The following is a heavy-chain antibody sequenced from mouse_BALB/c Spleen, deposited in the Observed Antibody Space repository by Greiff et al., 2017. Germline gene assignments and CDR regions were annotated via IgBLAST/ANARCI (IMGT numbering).Heavy chain of an antibody. J-gene: IGHJ4*01. CDR3: AREGDYGNAMDY. V-gene: IGHV3-6*02. CDR2: ISYDGSN. D-gene: IGHD2-1*01. CDR1: GYSITSGYY. Sequence: EVQLQESGPGLVKPSQSLSLTCSVTGYSITSGYYWNWIRQFPGNKLEWMGYISYDGSNNYNPSLKNRISITRDTSKNQFFLKLNSVTTEDTATYYCAREGDYGNAMDYWGQGTSVTVSS.